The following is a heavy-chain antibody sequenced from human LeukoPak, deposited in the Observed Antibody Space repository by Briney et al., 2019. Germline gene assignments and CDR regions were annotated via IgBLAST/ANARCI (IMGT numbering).Heavy chain of an antibody. CDR2: IRYDGSNK. CDR1: GFTFSSYG. CDR3: ASPYSSRWYELCY. Sequence: GGSLRLSCAASGFTFSSYGMHWVRQAPGKGLEWVAFIRYDGSNKYYADSVKGRFTISRDNAKNSLYLQMNSLRAEDTAVYYCASPYSSRWYELCYWGQGTLVTVSS. D-gene: IGHD6-13*01. J-gene: IGHJ4*02. V-gene: IGHV3-30*02.